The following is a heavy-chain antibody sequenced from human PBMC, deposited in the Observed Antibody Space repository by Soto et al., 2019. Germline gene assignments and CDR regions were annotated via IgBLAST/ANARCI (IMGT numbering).Heavy chain of an antibody. Sequence: EVQLLESGGGLVQPGGSLRLSCAASGFTFSSYAMSWVRQAPGKGLEWVSAISGSGGSTYYPDSGKGRFTISRDNSKNTLYLQMNSLRAEDTAVYYCAKVPGGRFLEWLLLDYWGQGTLVTVSS. V-gene: IGHV3-23*01. CDR2: ISGSGGST. CDR1: GFTFSSYA. D-gene: IGHD3-3*01. CDR3: AKVPGGRFLEWLLLDY. J-gene: IGHJ4*02.